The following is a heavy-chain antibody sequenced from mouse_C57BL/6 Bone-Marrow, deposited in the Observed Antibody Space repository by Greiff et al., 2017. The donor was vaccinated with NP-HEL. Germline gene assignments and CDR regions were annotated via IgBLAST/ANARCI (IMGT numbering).Heavy chain of an antibody. D-gene: IGHD1-1*01. V-gene: IGHV5-4*03. CDR1: GFTFSSYA. Sequence: EVKLMESGGGLVKPGGSLKLSCAASGFTFSSYAMSWVRQTPEKRLEWVATISDGGSYTYYPDNVKGRFTISRDNAKTNLYLQMSHRKSEDTAMYYCARVGKRTGPLAYWGQGTLVTVSA. CDR2: ISDGGSYT. J-gene: IGHJ3*01. CDR3: ARVGKRTGPLAY.